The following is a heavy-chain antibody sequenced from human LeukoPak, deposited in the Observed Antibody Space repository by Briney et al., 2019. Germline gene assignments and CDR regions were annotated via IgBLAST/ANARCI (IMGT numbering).Heavy chain of an antibody. CDR2: INAGNGNT. CDR3: ARGQKCSGGSCYGRGYYYYYMDV. Sequence: GASVKVSCKASGYTFISYAMHWVRQAPGQRLEWMGWINAGNGNTKYSQEFQGRVTITRDTSASTAYMELSSLRSEDMAVYYCARGQKCSGGSCYGRGYYYYYMDVWGKGTTVTVSS. J-gene: IGHJ6*03. V-gene: IGHV1-3*03. D-gene: IGHD2-15*01. CDR1: GYTFISYA.